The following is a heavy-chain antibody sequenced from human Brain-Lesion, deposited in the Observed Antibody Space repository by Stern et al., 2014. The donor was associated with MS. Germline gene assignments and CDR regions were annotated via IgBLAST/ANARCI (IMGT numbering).Heavy chain of an antibody. Sequence: QVQLVQSGAEVKKPGASVKVSCKVSGYTLTELSMHWVRQAPRKGLEWMGGFDPEDGETIYAQKFKGRVTMPEDTSTDTAYIELSSLRSEDTAVYYCATLSPGAGGNYYRHFDGWGQGSRVTVPS. J-gene: IGHJ4*02. CDR2: FDPEDGET. CDR3: ATLSPGAGGNYYRHFDG. D-gene: IGHD1-26*01. CDR1: GYTLTELS. V-gene: IGHV1-24*01.